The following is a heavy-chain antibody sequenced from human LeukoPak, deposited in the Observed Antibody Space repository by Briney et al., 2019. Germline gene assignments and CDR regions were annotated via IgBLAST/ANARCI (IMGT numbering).Heavy chain of an antibody. CDR2: INAGGSTI. CDR3: ARGEGYFDWSY. Sequence: GGSLRLSCAASGFTFSSYEMNWVRQAPGKGLEWVSYINAGGSTIYYADSVKGRFTISRDNSKNTLYLQMNSLRAEDTAVYYCARGEGYFDWSYWGQGTLVTVSS. J-gene: IGHJ4*02. D-gene: IGHD3-9*01. CDR1: GFTFSSYE. V-gene: IGHV3-48*03.